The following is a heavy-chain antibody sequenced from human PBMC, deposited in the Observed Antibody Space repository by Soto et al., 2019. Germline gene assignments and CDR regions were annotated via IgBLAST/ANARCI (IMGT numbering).Heavy chain of an antibody. D-gene: IGHD5-12*01. CDR3: ARDKRIVATIGMGYYYYGMDV. Sequence: PGGSLRLSCAASGFTFSSYEMNWVRQAPGKGLEWVSYISSSGSTIYYADSVKGRFTISRDNAKNSLYLQMNSLRAEDTAVYYCARDKRIVATIGMGYYYYGMDVWGQGTTVTVSS. CDR1: GFTFSSYE. V-gene: IGHV3-48*03. J-gene: IGHJ6*02. CDR2: ISSSGSTI.